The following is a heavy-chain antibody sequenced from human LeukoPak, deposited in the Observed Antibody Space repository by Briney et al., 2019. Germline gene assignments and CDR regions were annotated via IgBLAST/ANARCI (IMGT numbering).Heavy chain of an antibody. J-gene: IGHJ3*02. CDR1: GGTFSSCA. D-gene: IGHD3-10*01. V-gene: IGHV1-69*06. Sequence: ASVKVSCKASGGTFSSCAISWVRQAPGQGLEWMGGIIPIFGTANYAQKLQGRVTITADKSTSTAYMELSSLRSEDTAVYYCARGEPKTLWFGDSAFDIWGQGTMVTVSS. CDR3: ARGEPKTLWFGDSAFDI. CDR2: IIPIFGTA.